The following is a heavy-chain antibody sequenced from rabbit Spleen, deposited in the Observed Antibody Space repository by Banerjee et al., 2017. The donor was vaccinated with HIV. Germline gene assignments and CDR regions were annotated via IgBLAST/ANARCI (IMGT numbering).Heavy chain of an antibody. CDR2: IYAGSSGST. D-gene: IGHD1-1*01. V-gene: IGHV1S40*01. CDR1: GFSSSSGFY. CDR3: ARDLVAVIGWNFNL. J-gene: IGHJ4*01. Sequence: QSLEESGGDLVKPGASLTLTCTASGFSSSSGFYMCWVRQAPGKGLEWIACIYAGSSGSTYYASWAKGRFIMSRTSSTTVTLQMTSLTAADTATYFCARDLVAVIGWNFNLWGQGTLVTVS.